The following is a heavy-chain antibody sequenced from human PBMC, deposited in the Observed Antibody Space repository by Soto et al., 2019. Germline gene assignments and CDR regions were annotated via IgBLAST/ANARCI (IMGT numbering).Heavy chain of an antibody. CDR1: GGTFSSYT. J-gene: IGHJ5*02. CDR2: IIPILGIA. CDR3: AKLPWADYGGIFDP. V-gene: IGHV1-69*02. D-gene: IGHD4-17*01. Sequence: RASVKVSCKASGGTFSSYTISWVRQAPGQGLEWMGGIIPILGIANYAQKFQGRVTITADKSTSTAYMELSSLRSEDTAVYYCAKLPWADYGGIFDPWGQGTLVTVSS.